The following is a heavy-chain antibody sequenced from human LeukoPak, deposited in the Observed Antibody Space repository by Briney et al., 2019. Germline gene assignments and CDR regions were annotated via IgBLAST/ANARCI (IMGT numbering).Heavy chain of an antibody. V-gene: IGHV3-30-3*01. CDR3: AVLGGGSNYIIFDY. CDR2: ISYDGSNK. CDR1: GFTFSSYA. J-gene: IGHJ4*02. D-gene: IGHD4-11*01. Sequence: GGSLRLSCAASGFTFSSYAMHWVRQAPGKGLEWVAVISYDGSNKYYADSVKGRFTISRDNSKNTLYLQMNSLRAEDTAVYYCAVLGGGSNYIIFDYWGQGTLVTVSS.